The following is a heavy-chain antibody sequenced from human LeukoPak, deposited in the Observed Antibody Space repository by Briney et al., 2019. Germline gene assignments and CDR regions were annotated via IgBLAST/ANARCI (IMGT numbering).Heavy chain of an antibody. Sequence: GGSLRLSCAASGFTFSTYRMNWYRQAPGKGLEWVGNINQDASEINYVDSVKGRFTISRDNAKNSLHLQMNSLRAEDTAVYYCATDRDNSDWQKRFDSWGQGTLVTVSS. D-gene: IGHD2-21*02. J-gene: IGHJ4*02. CDR3: ATDRDNSDWQKRFDS. V-gene: IGHV3-7*01. CDR1: GFTFSTYR. CDR2: INQDASEI.